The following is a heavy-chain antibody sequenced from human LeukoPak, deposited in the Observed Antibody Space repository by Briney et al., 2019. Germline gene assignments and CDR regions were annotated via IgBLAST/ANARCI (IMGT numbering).Heavy chain of an antibody. Sequence: EASVKVSCKASGATFSSYAISWVRQAPGQGLEWMGGIIPIFGTANYAQKFQGRVTITADESTSTAYMELSSLRSEDTAVYYCARDPSNDNSYGYSYYYYGMDVWGQGTTVTVSS. V-gene: IGHV1-69*13. CDR3: ARDPSNDNSYGYSYYYYGMDV. CDR2: IIPIFGTA. D-gene: IGHD5-18*01. CDR1: GATFSSYA. J-gene: IGHJ6*02.